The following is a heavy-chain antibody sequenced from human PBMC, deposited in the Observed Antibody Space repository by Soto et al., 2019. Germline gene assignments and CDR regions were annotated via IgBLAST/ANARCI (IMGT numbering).Heavy chain of an antibody. V-gene: IGHV3-66*01. Sequence: PGGSLRLSCVVSGVTVTSHFMNWFRQAPGKGLEWVSVINSDGSTFYADSVKGRFIISRDHSQNTVYLQMDSLRGDDTALYYCAREGAVALDYWGQGTLVTVSS. CDR3: AREGAVALDY. CDR2: INSDGST. J-gene: IGHJ4*02. D-gene: IGHD6-19*01. CDR1: GVTVTSHF.